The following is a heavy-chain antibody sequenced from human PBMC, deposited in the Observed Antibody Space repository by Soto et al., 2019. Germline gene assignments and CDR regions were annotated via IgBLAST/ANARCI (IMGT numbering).Heavy chain of an antibody. D-gene: IGHD2-15*01. Sequence: PGGSLRLSCAASGFTVSSNYMSWVRQAPGKGLEWVSVIYSGGSTYYADSVKGRFTISRDNSKNTLYLQMNSLRAEDTAVYYCARVAPIPYSSRYFDYWGQGTLVTVSS. CDR3: ARVAPIPYSSRYFDY. V-gene: IGHV3-53*01. CDR2: IYSGGST. J-gene: IGHJ4*02. CDR1: GFTVSSNY.